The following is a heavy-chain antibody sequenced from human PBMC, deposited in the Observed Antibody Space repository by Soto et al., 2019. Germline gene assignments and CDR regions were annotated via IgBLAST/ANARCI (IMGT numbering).Heavy chain of an antibody. CDR2: ISTYNGET. Sequence: ASVKVSCKTSGYMFPSYGISWVRQAPGQGLEWMGWISTYNGETKYAQGLQGRVTMTTDTATTTAYMELRSLRSDDTAVYYCARSTTVGTPPSDHWGQGTLVTVSS. D-gene: IGHD1-1*01. CDR1: GYMFPSYG. V-gene: IGHV1-18*04. J-gene: IGHJ4*02. CDR3: ARSTTVGTPPSDH.